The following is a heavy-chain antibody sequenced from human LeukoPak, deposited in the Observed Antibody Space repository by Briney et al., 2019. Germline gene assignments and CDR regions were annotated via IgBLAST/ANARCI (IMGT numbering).Heavy chain of an antibody. CDR2: IYYSGST. D-gene: IGHD3-3*01. CDR1: GGSISSYY. J-gene: IGHJ4*02. V-gene: IGHV4-59*01. CDR3: ARDPWSGYFDY. Sequence: RSSETLSLTCTVSGGSISSYYWSWIRQPPGKGLEWIGYIYYSGSTNYNPSLKSRVTISVDTSKNQFSLKLSSVTAADTAVYYCARDPWSGYFDYSGQGTLVTVSS.